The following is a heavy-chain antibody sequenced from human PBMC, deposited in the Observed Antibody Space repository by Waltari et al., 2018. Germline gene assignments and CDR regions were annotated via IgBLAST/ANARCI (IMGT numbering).Heavy chain of an antibody. CDR1: GFRFSTYW. J-gene: IGHJ6*02. CDR2: ISDDETSI. CDR3: ARLAPRTYRSPVPGRHYYYGMDV. V-gene: IGHV3-74*01. D-gene: IGHD3-10*01. Sequence: EEQLLESGGGLVQPGDSLRLSCAGSGFRFSTYWMNWVRQSPGTGLVWVARISDDETSISYADSVKGRFTISRDNAKNTVYLQMKRLRVEDTAVYYCARLAPRTYRSPVPGRHYYYGMDVWGQGTTVTVSS.